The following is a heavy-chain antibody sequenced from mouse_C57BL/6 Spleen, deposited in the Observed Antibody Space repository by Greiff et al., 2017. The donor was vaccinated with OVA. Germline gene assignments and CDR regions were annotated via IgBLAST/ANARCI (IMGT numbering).Heavy chain of an antibody. J-gene: IGHJ1*03. D-gene: IGHD2-2*01. Sequence: QVQLQQPGAELVKPGASVKVSCKASGYTFTSYWMHWVKQRPGQGLEWIGRIHPSDSDTNYNQKFKGKATLTVDKSSSTAYMQLSRLTSEDAAVYYCAIGRLSWYFDVWGTGTTVTVSS. V-gene: IGHV1-74*01. CDR2: IHPSDSDT. CDR3: AIGRLSWYFDV. CDR1: GYTFTSYW.